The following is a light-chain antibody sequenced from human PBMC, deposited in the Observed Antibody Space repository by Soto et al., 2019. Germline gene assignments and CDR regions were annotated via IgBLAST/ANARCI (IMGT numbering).Light chain of an antibody. CDR2: AAS. Sequence: DIQMTQSPSSLSPSVGDRVTITCRASQDISTYLNWYQQKPGKAPKLLIYAASSLQSGVPSRFSGSGSGTDFTLTISSLQPEDFATYYCQQSYSTPYTFGQGTRLEIK. CDR1: QDISTY. V-gene: IGKV1-39*01. J-gene: IGKJ5*01. CDR3: QQSYSTPYT.